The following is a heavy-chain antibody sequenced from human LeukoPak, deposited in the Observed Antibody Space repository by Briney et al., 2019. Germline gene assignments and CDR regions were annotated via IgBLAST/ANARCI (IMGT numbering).Heavy chain of an antibody. Sequence: GGSLRLSCAASGVTFSSYAMSWVRQAPGKGLEWVSGISGSGGSTYYADSVKGRFTISRDNSKNTLYLQMNSLRAEDTAVYYCAKANTNWNPQYNWFDPWGQGTLVTVSS. CDR2: ISGSGGST. J-gene: IGHJ5*02. CDR1: GVTFSSYA. CDR3: AKANTNWNPQYNWFDP. D-gene: IGHD1-1*01. V-gene: IGHV3-23*01.